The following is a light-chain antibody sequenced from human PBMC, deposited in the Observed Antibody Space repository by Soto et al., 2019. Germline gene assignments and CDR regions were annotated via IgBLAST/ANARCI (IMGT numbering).Light chain of an antibody. CDR2: GAS. CDR3: QQYGSPPFT. V-gene: IGKV3-20*01. J-gene: IGKJ3*01. CDR1: QSVSSSY. Sequence: EIVLTQSPGTLSLSPGERATLSCRASQSVSSSYLAWYQQKPGQAPRLLIYGASSRATGIPDRFSGSGSGTDFTLTISRLEPEDFVVYYCQQYGSPPFTFGPGTKVDMK.